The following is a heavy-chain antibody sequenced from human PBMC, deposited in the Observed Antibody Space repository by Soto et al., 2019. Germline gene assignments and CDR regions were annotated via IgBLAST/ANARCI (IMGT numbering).Heavy chain of an antibody. CDR1: GFTFTSSA. Sequence: RASVKVSCKASGFTFTSSAFQWVRQARGQRLEWIGWIAVGSGYTNYAQRFQDRVTLTRDMSTATTYMELSRLTSGDTAIYYCAADATAWQQMVPSDYWGQGTLVTVSS. CDR3: AADATAWQQMVPSDY. D-gene: IGHD2-8*01. V-gene: IGHV1-58*01. CDR2: IAVGSGYT. J-gene: IGHJ4*02.